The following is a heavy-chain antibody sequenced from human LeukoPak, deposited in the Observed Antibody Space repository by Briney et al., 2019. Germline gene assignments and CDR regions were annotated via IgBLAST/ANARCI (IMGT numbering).Heavy chain of an antibody. Sequence: GASVKVSCKASGYTFTGYYMHWVRQAPGQGLEWMGWINPNSGGSNYAQKFQGRVTMTRDTSISTAYMELSRLRSDDTAVYYCARVPSHHPDIVVVPAAVHFDYWGQGTLVTVSS. V-gene: IGHV1-2*02. CDR1: GYTFTGYY. D-gene: IGHD2-2*01. J-gene: IGHJ4*02. CDR2: INPNSGGS. CDR3: ARVPSHHPDIVVVPAAVHFDY.